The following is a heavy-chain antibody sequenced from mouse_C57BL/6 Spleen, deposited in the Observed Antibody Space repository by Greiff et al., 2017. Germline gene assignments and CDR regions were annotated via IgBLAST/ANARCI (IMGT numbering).Heavy chain of an antibody. Sequence: EVQLQQSGPVLVKPGASVKMSCKASGYTFTDYYMNWVKQSHGKSLEWIGVINPYNGGTSYNQKFKGKATLTVDKSSSTAYMELNSLTSEDSAVYYCARRWVVATEAMDYWGQGTSVTVSS. J-gene: IGHJ4*01. V-gene: IGHV1-19*01. D-gene: IGHD1-1*01. CDR3: ARRWVVATEAMDY. CDR1: GYTFTDYY. CDR2: INPYNGGT.